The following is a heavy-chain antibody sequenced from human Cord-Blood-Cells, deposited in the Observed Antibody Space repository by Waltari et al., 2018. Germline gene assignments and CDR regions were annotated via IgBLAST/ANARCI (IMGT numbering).Heavy chain of an antibody. V-gene: IGHV3-53*01. D-gene: IGHD6-6*01. CDR2: IYSGGST. CDR1: GFTVSSNY. CDR3: ARYIAARAVDI. Sequence: EVQLVESGGGLIQPGGSLRLSCAASGFTVSSNYMSCVRQAPGKGLEWVSVIYSGGSTYYADSVKGRFTISRDNSKNTLYLQMNSLRAEDTAVYYCARYIAARAVDIWGQGTMVTVSS. J-gene: IGHJ3*02.